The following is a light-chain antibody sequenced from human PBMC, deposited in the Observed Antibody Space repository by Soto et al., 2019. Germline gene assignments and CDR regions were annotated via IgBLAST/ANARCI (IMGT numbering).Light chain of an antibody. CDR2: DAS. Sequence: DIQMTQSPSTLSASVGDRVTITCLASQSISSWLAWYQQKPGKAPKLLIYDASRLESGVPSRFSGSGSGTEFSLTISSLQPDDFATYYCQQYNSYVTFGGGTKVEIK. J-gene: IGKJ4*01. CDR1: QSISSW. CDR3: QQYNSYVT. V-gene: IGKV1-5*01.